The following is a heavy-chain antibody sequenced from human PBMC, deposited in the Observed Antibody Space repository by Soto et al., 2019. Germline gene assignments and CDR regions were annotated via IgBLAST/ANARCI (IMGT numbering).Heavy chain of an antibody. CDR2: SRNKANGYTT. D-gene: IGHD2-8*01. Sequence: GGSLRLSCAVSGVTFSDYYMDWVRQSPGKGLEWLARSRNKANGYTTEYAAPVKGRFTISRDDSQNPLDLQMNSLRTDDTAVYYCVRGRNGFDFWGRGTLVTVSS. V-gene: IGHV3-72*01. CDR1: GVTFSDYY. J-gene: IGHJ2*01. CDR3: VRGRNGFDF.